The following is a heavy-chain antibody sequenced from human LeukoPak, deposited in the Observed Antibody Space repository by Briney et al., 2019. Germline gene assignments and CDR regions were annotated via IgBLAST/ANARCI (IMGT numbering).Heavy chain of an antibody. CDR3: ARGDRDLYCSGTSCYPVL. CDR1: GFTFSSYS. D-gene: IGHD2-2*01. CDR2: ISSSSSYI. J-gene: IGHJ4*02. V-gene: IGHV3-21*01. Sequence: GGSLRLSCVASGFTFSSYSMNWVRQAPGKGLEWVSSISSSSSYIYYADSVKGRFPISRDNAKNSLYLQMNSLRAEDTAVYYCARGDRDLYCSGTSCYPVLGGQGTLVTVSS.